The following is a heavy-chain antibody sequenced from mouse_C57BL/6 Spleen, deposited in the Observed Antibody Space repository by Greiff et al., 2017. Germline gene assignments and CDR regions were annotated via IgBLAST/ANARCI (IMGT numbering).Heavy chain of an antibody. V-gene: IGHV1-64*01. CDR1: GYTFTSYW. CDR2: IHPNSGST. Sequence: QVQLQQPGAELVKPGASVKLSCKASGYTFTSYWMHWVKQRPGQGLEWIGMIHPNSGSTNYNEKFKSKATLTVDKSSSTAYMQLSSLTSEYSAVYYCARWGWLLPFDYWGQGTTLTVSS. J-gene: IGHJ2*01. D-gene: IGHD2-3*01. CDR3: ARWGWLLPFDY.